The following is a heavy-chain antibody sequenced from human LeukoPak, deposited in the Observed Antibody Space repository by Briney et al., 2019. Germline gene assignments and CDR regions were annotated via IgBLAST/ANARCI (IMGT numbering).Heavy chain of an antibody. CDR3: VRTPPNWGFDY. Sequence: ASVKVSCRSSGYTFTTHDINWVRQATGQGLEWLGWMSPNSGDTGYAQKLQGRVTMTSDSYISTAFMELSSLRSEDTAIYYCVRTPPNWGFDYWGQGTLVTVSS. D-gene: IGHD3-16*01. CDR1: GYTFTTHD. V-gene: IGHV1-8*01. J-gene: IGHJ4*02. CDR2: MSPNSGDT.